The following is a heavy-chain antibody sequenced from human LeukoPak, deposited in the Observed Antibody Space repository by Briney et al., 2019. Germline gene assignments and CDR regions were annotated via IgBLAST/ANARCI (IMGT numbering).Heavy chain of an antibody. D-gene: IGHD6-19*01. Sequence: GGSLRLSCAASGFAFSSQDMGWVRQGPGKGLEWVSAISHSCDRTYYADSVKGRFTISRDNSKNTLFLQMNSLRAEDTAVYYCAKDARRSSGWFFFDHWGQGTLLTVSS. V-gene: IGHV3-23*01. CDR2: ISHSCDRT. CDR3: AKDARRSSGWFFFDH. J-gene: IGHJ4*02. CDR1: GFAFSSQD.